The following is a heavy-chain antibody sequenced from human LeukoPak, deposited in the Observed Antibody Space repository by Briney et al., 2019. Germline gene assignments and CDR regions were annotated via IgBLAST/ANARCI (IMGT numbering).Heavy chain of an antibody. Sequence: SETLSLTCTVSGVSFRSSSYYWGWIRQTPGKGLEWIGCIYYSGSTYYNPSLKSRVTISVDKSKNQFSLKLSSVTAADTAVYYCATTYYDFWSGYYAGGLFDYWGQGTLVTVSS. CDR3: ATTYYDFWSGYYAGGLFDY. CDR1: GVSFRSSSYY. V-gene: IGHV4-39*07. CDR2: IYYSGST. J-gene: IGHJ4*02. D-gene: IGHD3-3*01.